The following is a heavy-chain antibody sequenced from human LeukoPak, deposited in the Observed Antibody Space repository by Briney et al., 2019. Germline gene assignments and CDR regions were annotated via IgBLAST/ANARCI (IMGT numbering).Heavy chain of an antibody. D-gene: IGHD3-10*01. J-gene: IGHJ4*02. V-gene: IGHV3-23*01. CDR3: LSIPAYYNRIVYFDY. Sequence: TGGSLRLSCAASGFTFSSYAMSWVRQAPGKGLEWVSAISGSGGSTYYADSVKGWFTISRDNSKNTLYLQMNSLRAEDTAVYYRLSIPAYYNRIVYFDYWGQGTLVTVSS. CDR2: ISGSGGST. CDR1: GFTFSSYA.